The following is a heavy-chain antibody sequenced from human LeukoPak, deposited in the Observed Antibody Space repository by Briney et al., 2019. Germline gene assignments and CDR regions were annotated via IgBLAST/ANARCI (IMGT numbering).Heavy chain of an antibody. J-gene: IGHJ4*02. D-gene: IGHD3-10*01. CDR1: GGSISNKY. Sequence: SETLSLTCTVSGGSISNKYWSWIRQPPGKGLEHIGYIYYSGSTNYNPSLKSRVTISVDTSKNQFSLKLNSVTAADTAVYYCARTPNRGGFDYWGQGTLVTVSS. CDR2: IYYSGST. CDR3: ARTPNRGGFDY. V-gene: IGHV4-59*01.